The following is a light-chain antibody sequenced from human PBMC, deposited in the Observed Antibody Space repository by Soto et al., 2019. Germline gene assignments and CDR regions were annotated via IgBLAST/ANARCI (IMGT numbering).Light chain of an antibody. CDR1: SSDVGDYNY. J-gene: IGLJ3*02. CDR3: CSYAGSPWV. CDR2: DVS. Sequence: QSALTQPASVSGSPGQSITISCTGTSSDVGDYNYVSWYQQHPGKAPKLMIYDVSIRPSGVPDRFSGSKSGNTASLTISGLQAEDEADYYCCSYAGSPWVFGGGTKLTVL. V-gene: IGLV2-11*01.